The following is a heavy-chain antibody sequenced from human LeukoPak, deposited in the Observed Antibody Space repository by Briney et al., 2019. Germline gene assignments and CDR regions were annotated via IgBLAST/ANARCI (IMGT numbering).Heavy chain of an antibody. CDR2: INPNSGGT. J-gene: IGHJ4*02. V-gene: IGHV1-2*02. Sequence: ASVKVSCKASGYTFTGYYMHWVRQAPGQGLEWMGWINPNSGGTDYAQKFQGRVTMTRDTSISTAYMELSRLRSDDTAVYYCARGGVTWGPYYDFWSGYFTWDYWGQGTLVTVSS. CDR1: GYTFTGYY. D-gene: IGHD3-3*01. CDR3: ARGGVTWGPYYDFWSGYFTWDY.